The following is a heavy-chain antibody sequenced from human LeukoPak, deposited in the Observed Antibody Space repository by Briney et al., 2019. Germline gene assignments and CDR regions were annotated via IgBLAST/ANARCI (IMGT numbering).Heavy chain of an antibody. Sequence: GGSLRLYCAASGFTFSDYYMSWIRQAPGKGLEWVSYISSSGSTIYYADSVKGRFTISRDNAKNSLYLQMNSLRAEDTAVYYCARDGRYSYGYNYYYGMDVWGQGTTVTVSS. V-gene: IGHV3-11*01. CDR2: ISSSGSTI. J-gene: IGHJ6*02. CDR1: GFTFSDYY. CDR3: ARDGRYSYGYNYYYGMDV. D-gene: IGHD5-18*01.